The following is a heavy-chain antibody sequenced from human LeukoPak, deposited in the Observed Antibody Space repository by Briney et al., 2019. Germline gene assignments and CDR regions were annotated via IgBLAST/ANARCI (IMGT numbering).Heavy chain of an antibody. Sequence: SETLSLTCAVYGGSFSGYYWSWIRQPPGKGLEWIGRFQTSGTTNYNSSLKSRVTMSIDTSKNQFSLNLTSVTAADTAIYYCARGMGYSYGYSFDSWGQGTLVTVSS. CDR3: ARGMGYSYGYSFDS. D-gene: IGHD5-18*01. CDR1: GGSFSGYY. CDR2: FQTSGTT. J-gene: IGHJ4*02. V-gene: IGHV4-59*10.